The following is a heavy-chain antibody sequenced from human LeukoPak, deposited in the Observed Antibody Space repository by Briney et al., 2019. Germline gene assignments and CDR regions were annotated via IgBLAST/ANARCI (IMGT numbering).Heavy chain of an antibody. D-gene: IGHD3-10*01. J-gene: IGHJ4*02. CDR1: GDSISTSAYY. CDR3: ARRYYYGSGSPEY. CDR2: IYYDGNT. V-gene: IGHV4-39*01. Sequence: SETLSLTCAVSGDSISTSAYYWDWRRQPPGTGLEWIGNIYYDGNTRYNPSLKSRVTISVDRSKNQFSLKLSSVTAAYTAVYYCARRYYYGSGSPEYWGQGSLVTVSS.